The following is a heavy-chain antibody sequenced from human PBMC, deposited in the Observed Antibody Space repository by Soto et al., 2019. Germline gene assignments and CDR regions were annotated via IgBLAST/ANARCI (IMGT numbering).Heavy chain of an antibody. D-gene: IGHD6-13*01. J-gene: IGHJ6*03. CDR3: ASIFIATAGTERTGGYDYYYYYMDV. CDR2: IYYSGSS. V-gene: IGHV4-39*02. Sequence: SETLSLTCTVSGGSISDSGYYWGWIRQPPGKGLEWIGSIYYSGSSYYNPSLKSGVNISVDTSRSHFSLRLSSVTAADTAVYHCASIFIATAGTERTGGYDYYYYYMDVWGKGTTVTVSS. CDR1: GGSISDSGYY.